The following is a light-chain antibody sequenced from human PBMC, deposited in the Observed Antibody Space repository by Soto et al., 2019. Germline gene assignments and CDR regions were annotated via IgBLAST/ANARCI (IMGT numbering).Light chain of an antibody. Sequence: QSALTQPASVSGSPGQSITISCTGTSSDVGAFNYVSWYQQHPGKAPKLLIYDVSDRPSGVSNRFSGSKSGNTASLTISGLQSEDEADYFCTTYTSNSILFYVFVPGTNVTVL. J-gene: IGLJ1*01. CDR1: SSDVGAFNY. CDR3: TTYTSNSILFYV. V-gene: IGLV2-14*03. CDR2: DVS.